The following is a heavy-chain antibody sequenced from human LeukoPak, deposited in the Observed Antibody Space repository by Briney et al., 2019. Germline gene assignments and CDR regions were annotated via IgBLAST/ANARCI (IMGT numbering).Heavy chain of an antibody. Sequence: PSETLSLTCTVSGCSISSYYWSWIRQPPGKGLEWIGYIYYSGSTNYNPPLNSRVTTSVDTSKHQLSLKLSSVTAADTAVYDCARELWFGELTNWFDPWGQGTLVTVSS. J-gene: IGHJ5*02. CDR3: ARELWFGELTNWFDP. CDR1: GCSISSYY. V-gene: IGHV4-59*01. D-gene: IGHD3-10*01. CDR2: IYYSGST.